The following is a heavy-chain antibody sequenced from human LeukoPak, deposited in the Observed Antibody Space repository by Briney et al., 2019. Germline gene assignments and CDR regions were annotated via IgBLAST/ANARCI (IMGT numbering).Heavy chain of an antibody. Sequence: PGGSLRLSCAASGFTFSSYAMSWVRQAPGKGLEWVSAISGSGGSTYYADSVKGRFTISRDNSKNTLYLQMNSLRAEDTAVYYCARSYYDSSGYPTPWFDPWGQGTLVTVSS. CDR2: ISGSGGST. CDR3: ARSYYDSSGYPTPWFDP. CDR1: GFTFSSYA. J-gene: IGHJ5*02. D-gene: IGHD3-22*01. V-gene: IGHV3-23*01.